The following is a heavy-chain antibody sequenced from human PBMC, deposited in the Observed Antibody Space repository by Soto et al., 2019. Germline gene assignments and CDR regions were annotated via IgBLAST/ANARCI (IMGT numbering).Heavy chain of an antibody. D-gene: IGHD4-17*01. CDR1: GGSFSGYY. J-gene: IGHJ5*02. Sequence: PSETLSLTCAVYGGSFSGYYWSWVRQPPGKGREWIGEINHSGSTNYNPSLKSRVTISVDTSKNQFSLKLSSVTAADTAVYYCARNDYGVRWIDPWGQGTLVTVSS. V-gene: IGHV4-34*01. CDR2: INHSGST. CDR3: ARNDYGVRWIDP.